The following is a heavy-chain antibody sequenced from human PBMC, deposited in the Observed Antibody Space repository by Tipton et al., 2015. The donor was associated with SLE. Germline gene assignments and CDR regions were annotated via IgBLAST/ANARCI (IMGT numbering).Heavy chain of an antibody. V-gene: IGHV4-39*07. CDR1: GGSVNSGSYY. Sequence: TLSLTCTVSGGSVNSGSYYWGWIRQPPGEGLEWIGSIYHSGSTYYKPSLTGRVSISLGTSKNQFSLKLRSVTAADTAVYYCARDSPTGDHAFDVWGPGTLVTVSS. D-gene: IGHD7-27*01. J-gene: IGHJ3*01. CDR2: IYHSGST. CDR3: ARDSPTGDHAFDV.